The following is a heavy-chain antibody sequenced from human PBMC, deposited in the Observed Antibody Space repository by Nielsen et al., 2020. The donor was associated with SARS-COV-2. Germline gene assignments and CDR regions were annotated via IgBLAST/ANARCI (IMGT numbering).Heavy chain of an antibody. Sequence: SETLSLTCTVSGGSISSYYWSWIRQPPGKGLEWIGYIYYSGSTNYNPSLKSRVTISVDTSKNQFSLKLSSVTAADTAVYYCARKLRYFDGFNYYDYMDGWGKGTTVTVSS. CDR3: ARKLRYFDGFNYYDYMDG. CDR1: GGSISSYY. V-gene: IGHV4-59*01. D-gene: IGHD3-9*01. CDR2: IYYSGST. J-gene: IGHJ6*03.